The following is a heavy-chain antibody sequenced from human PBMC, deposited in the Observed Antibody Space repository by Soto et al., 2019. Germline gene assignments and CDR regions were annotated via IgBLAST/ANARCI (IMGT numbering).Heavy chain of an antibody. CDR3: AIASMAYYYGSGSYYSPFNFYY. Sequence: GASVKVSCKASGYTFTIYDINWVRQATGQGQEWKGWMNPNSGNTGYAQKFQGRVTMTRNTSISTAYMELSSLRSEDTAVYYCAIASMAYYYGSGSYYSPFNFYYWGQGTLVTVSS. V-gene: IGHV1-8*01. CDR2: MNPNSGNT. J-gene: IGHJ4*02. CDR1: GYTFTIYD. D-gene: IGHD3-10*01.